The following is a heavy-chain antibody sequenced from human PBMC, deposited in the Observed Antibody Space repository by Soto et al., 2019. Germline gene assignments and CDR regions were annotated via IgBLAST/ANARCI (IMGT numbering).Heavy chain of an antibody. CDR1: GFTFSSYG. CDR2: ISYDGSNK. J-gene: IGHJ4*02. V-gene: IGHV3-30*18. Sequence: PGGSLRLSCAASGFTFSSYGMHWVRQAPGKGLEWVAVISYDGSNKYYADPVKGRFTISRDNSKNTLYLQMNSLRAEDTAVYYCAKGRKALLCSGGSCYSFYTSYWGQGTLVTVSS. D-gene: IGHD2-15*01. CDR3: AKGRKALLCSGGSCYSFYTSY.